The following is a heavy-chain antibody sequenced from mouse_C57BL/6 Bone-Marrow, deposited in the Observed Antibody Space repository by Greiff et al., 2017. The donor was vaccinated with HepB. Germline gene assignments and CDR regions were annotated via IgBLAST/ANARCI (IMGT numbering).Heavy chain of an antibody. Sequence: EVQLQQSGPVLVKPGASVKMSCKASGYTFTDCYMNWVKQSHGKSLEWIGVINPYNGGTSYNQKFKGKATLTVDKSSSTAYMELNSLTSEDSAVYYCASKKDYFDYWGQGTTLTVSS. CDR2: INPYNGGT. CDR3: ASKKDYFDY. V-gene: IGHV1-19*01. CDR1: GYTFTDCY. J-gene: IGHJ2*01.